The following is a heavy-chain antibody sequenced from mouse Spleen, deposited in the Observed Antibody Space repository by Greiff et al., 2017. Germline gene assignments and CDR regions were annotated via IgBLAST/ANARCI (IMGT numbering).Heavy chain of an antibody. Sequence: VQLQQSGAELVKPGASVKLSCKASGYTFTSYWMQWVKQRPGQGLEWIGEIDPSDSYTNYNQKFKGKATLTVDTSSSTAYMQLSSLTSEDSAVYYCYYYGSTPYFDVWGTGTTVTVSS. CDR2: IDPSDSYT. CDR3: YYYGSTPYFDV. J-gene: IGHJ1*03. D-gene: IGHD1-1*01. V-gene: IGHV1-50*01. CDR1: GYTFTSYW.